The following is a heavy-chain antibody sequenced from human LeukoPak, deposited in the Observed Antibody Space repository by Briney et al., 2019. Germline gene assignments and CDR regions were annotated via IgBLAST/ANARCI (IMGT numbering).Heavy chain of an antibody. CDR1: GFTCSSYS. CDR2: ISSSSSYI. Sequence: GGSLRLSCAASGFTCSSYSMNWVRQAPGKGLEWVSSISSSSSYIYHADSVKGRFTISRDNAKNSLYLQMNSLRAEDTAVYYCAAYGMDVWGQGATVTVSS. V-gene: IGHV3-21*01. J-gene: IGHJ6*02. CDR3: AAYGMDV.